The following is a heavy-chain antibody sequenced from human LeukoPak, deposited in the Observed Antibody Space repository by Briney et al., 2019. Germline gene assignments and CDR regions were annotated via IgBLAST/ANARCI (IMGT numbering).Heavy chain of an antibody. Sequence: GGSLRLSCAASGFTLSSYAMSWVRQAPGKGLEWVSAISGSGGSTYYADSVKGRFTISRDNSKNTLYLQMNSLRAEDTAVYYCANAAYCGGDCYPVGVYYWGQGTLVTVSS. CDR3: ANAAYCGGDCYPVGVYY. CDR2: ISGSGGST. CDR1: GFTLSSYA. D-gene: IGHD2-21*02. V-gene: IGHV3-23*01. J-gene: IGHJ4*02.